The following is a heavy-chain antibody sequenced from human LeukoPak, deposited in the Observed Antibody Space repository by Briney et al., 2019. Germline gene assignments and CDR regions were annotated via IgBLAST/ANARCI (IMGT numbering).Heavy chain of an antibody. CDR3: ATPQVSGWNFDY. Sequence: GESLKISCKSSGYRFTSYWIAWVRPMPGKGLEWMGSIYPGDSDTRYSPSFQGQVTISADKSITTAYLQWSSLKASDTAMYYCATPQVSGWNFDYWGQGTLVTVSS. D-gene: IGHD6-19*01. CDR2: IYPGDSDT. V-gene: IGHV5-51*01. CDR1: GYRFTSYW. J-gene: IGHJ4*02.